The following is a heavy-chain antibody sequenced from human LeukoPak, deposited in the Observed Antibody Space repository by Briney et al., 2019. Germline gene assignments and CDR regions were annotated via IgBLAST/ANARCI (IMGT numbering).Heavy chain of an antibody. CDR3: ASDYYDRSQY. CDR1: GFTFSSYE. D-gene: IGHD3-22*01. V-gene: IGHV3-48*03. Sequence: GGSLRLSCAASGFTFSSYEMNWVRQAPGKGLEWDSYISSTGSTIYYADSVKGRFTISRDNAKNSLYLQMNSLRAEDTAVYYCASDYYDRSQYWGQGTLVTVSS. CDR2: ISSTGSTI. J-gene: IGHJ4*02.